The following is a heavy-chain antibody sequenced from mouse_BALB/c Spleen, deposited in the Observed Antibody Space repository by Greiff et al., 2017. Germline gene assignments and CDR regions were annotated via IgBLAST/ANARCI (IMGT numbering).Heavy chain of an antibody. V-gene: IGHV1S81*02. CDR2: INPSNGGT. CDR3: TRGYTTVVHRGFAY. Sequence: QVQLQQSGAELVKPGASVKLSCKASGYTFTSYYMYWVKQRPGQGLEWIGEINPSNGGTNFNEKFKNKATLTIDKSSSTAFMQLSSLTSEDSAVYYCTRGYTTVVHRGFAYRGQGSLVTVSA. J-gene: IGHJ3*01. CDR1: GYTFTSYY. D-gene: IGHD1-1*01.